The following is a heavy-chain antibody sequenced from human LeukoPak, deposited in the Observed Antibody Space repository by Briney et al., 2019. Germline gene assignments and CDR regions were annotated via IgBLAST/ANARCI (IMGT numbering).Heavy chain of an antibody. Sequence: RGSLRLSCVAFGFTLNQVWMSWVRQVPGEGRGWVGRIISKTNGGTTDYAAPVKGRFTITRDDSKNTLYLKMNSLKTEDTAVYYCSWVGPRYYFDYWGQGTLVTVSS. V-gene: IGHV3-15*01. J-gene: IGHJ4*02. CDR2: IISKTNGGTT. D-gene: IGHD1-26*01. CDR3: SWVGPRYYFDY. CDR1: GFTLNQVW.